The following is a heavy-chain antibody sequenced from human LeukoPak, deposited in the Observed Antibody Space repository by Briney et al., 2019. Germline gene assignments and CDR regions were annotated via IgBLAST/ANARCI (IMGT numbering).Heavy chain of an antibody. D-gene: IGHD6-6*01. J-gene: IGHJ5*02. Sequence: GGSLRLSCAASGFSFSDYDMNWVRQAPGKGLEWVSSISAGESSIQYADSVKGRFTISRDNAQNSLSLQMNSLRADDTAVYYCARDSYSSFPEWFDPWGQGTLVTVSS. CDR2: ISAGESSI. CDR3: ARDSYSSFPEWFDP. V-gene: IGHV3-21*01. CDR1: GFSFSDYD.